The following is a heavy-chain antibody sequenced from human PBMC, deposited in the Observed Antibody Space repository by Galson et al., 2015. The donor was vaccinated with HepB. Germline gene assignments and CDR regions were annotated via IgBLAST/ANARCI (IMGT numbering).Heavy chain of an antibody. CDR3: ARGRVAAAGTYDFDY. V-gene: IGHV3-30*03. J-gene: IGHJ4*02. Sequence: SLRLSCAASGFTFSSYGMHWVRQAPGKGLEWVAVISYDGSNKYYADSVKGRFTISRDNSKNTLYLQMNSLRAEDTAVYYCARGRVAAAGTYDFDYWGQGTLVTVSS. CDR1: GFTFSSYG. D-gene: IGHD6-13*01. CDR2: ISYDGSNK.